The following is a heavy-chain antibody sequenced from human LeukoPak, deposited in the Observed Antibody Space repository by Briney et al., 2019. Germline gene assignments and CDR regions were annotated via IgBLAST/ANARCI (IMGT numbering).Heavy chain of an antibody. J-gene: IGHJ4*02. Sequence: QPGPSLRLSCAASAFSFSSYWMRSVRHAPGKWLVWVSRINSDVSSTIYADSVKGRFTISRDNSKNTLYLQMNSLRAEDTADYYCAKSGLNRFDYWGQGILVTVSS. CDR1: AFSFSSYW. V-gene: IGHV3-74*01. CDR2: INSDVSST. D-gene: IGHD2-15*01. CDR3: AKSGLNRFDY.